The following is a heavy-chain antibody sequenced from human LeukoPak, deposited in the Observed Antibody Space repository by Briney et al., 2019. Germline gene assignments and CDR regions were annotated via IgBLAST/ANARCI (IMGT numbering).Heavy chain of an antibody. J-gene: IGHJ4*02. CDR2: INPNSGGT. V-gene: IGHV1-2*06. CDR3: AREGGLMDTAMGPFDY. D-gene: IGHD5-18*01. Sequence: ASVKVSCKASGYTFTGYYMHWVRQAPGQGLEWMGRINPNSGGTNYAQKFQGGVTMTRDTSISTAYMELSRLRSDDTAVYYCAREGGLMDTAMGPFDYWGQGTLVTVSS. CDR1: GYTFTGYY.